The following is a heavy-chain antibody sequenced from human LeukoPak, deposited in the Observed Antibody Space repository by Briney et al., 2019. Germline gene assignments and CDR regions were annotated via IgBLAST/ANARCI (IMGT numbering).Heavy chain of an antibody. CDR3: ARDGVGYSCGYVYYYYYGMDV. J-gene: IGHJ6*02. CDR1: GYTFTGYY. V-gene: IGHV1-2*02. D-gene: IGHD5-18*01. CDR2: INPNSGGT. Sequence: ASVKVSCKASGYTFTGYYMHWVRQAPGQGLEWMGWINPNSGGTNYAQKFQGGVTMTRDTSISTAYMELSRLRSDDTAVYYCARDGVGYSCGYVYYYYYGMDVWGQGTTVTVSS.